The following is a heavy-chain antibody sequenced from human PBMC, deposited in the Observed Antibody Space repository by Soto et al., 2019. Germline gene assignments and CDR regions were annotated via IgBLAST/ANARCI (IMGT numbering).Heavy chain of an antibody. J-gene: IGHJ4*02. CDR1: GFTFSNAW. V-gene: IGHV3-15*01. CDR2: IKSKTDGGTT. Sequence: GGSLRLSCAASGFTFSNAWMSWVRQAPGKGLEWVGRIKSKTDGGTTDYAAPVKGRFTISRDDSKNTLYLQMNSLKTEDTAVYYCTTGRYTIFGVVNFDYWGQGTLVTVSS. CDR3: TTGRYTIFGVVNFDY. D-gene: IGHD3-3*01.